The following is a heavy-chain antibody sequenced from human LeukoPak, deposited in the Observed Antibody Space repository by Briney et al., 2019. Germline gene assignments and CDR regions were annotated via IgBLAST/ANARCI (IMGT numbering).Heavy chain of an antibody. CDR2: ISSSGSTI. CDR1: GFTFSDCY. V-gene: IGHV3-11*01. Sequence: PGGSLRLSCAASGFTFSDCYMSWIRQAPGKGLEWVSYISSSGSTIYYADSVKGRFTISRDNAKNSLYLQMNSLRAEDTAVYYCARRHMTTVSNLDYWGQGTLVTVSS. J-gene: IGHJ4*02. D-gene: IGHD4-17*01. CDR3: ARRHMTTVSNLDY.